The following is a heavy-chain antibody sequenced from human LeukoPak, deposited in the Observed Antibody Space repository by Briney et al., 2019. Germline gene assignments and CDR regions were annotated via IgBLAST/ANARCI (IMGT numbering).Heavy chain of an antibody. J-gene: IGHJ4*02. Sequence: GGSLRLSCAASGFTFSSYEMNWVRQAPGKGLEWVSYISSSGSTIYYADSVKGRLTISRDNAKNSLYLQMNSLRAEDTAVYYCARGSMGIAAAGTDYWGQGTLVTVSS. CDR1: GFTFSSYE. CDR2: ISSSGSTI. V-gene: IGHV3-48*03. CDR3: ARGSMGIAAAGTDY. D-gene: IGHD6-13*01.